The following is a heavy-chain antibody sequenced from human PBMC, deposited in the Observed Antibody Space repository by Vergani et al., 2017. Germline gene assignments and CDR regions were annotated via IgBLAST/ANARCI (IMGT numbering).Heavy chain of an antibody. D-gene: IGHD6-19*01. J-gene: IGHJ2*01. CDR3: VKDPGYSSGGYWYFDL. Sequence: EMQLWESGGGLLKPGGSLRLSCVGSGFSFGNYAMSWVRQAPGKGLKGVAAMGGGGVGTFHADSVKGGFTVSRDNSKNTLFLQMKTLRADDTAVYYCVKDPGYSSGGYWYFDLWGRGTLVTVSS. CDR1: GFSFGNYA. CDR2: MGGGGVGT. V-gene: IGHV3-23*01.